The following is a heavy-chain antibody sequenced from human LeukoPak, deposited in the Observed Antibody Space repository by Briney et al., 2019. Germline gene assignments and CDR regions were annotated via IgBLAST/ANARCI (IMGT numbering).Heavy chain of an antibody. Sequence: PSETLSLTCAVYGGSFTTYYWSWIRQPPGKGLEWIGEINHNEFTNYNPSLKNRVTITIDTSKKQFSLRLSSVTAADTAVYYCARIYPVWGSYRRSLNWFDPWGQGTLVTVSS. CDR1: GGSFTTYY. V-gene: IGHV4-34*01. CDR2: INHNEFT. D-gene: IGHD3-16*02. CDR3: ARIYPVWGSYRRSLNWFDP. J-gene: IGHJ5*02.